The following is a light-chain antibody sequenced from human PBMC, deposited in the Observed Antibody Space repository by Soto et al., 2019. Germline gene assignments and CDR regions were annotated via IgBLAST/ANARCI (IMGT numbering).Light chain of an antibody. Sequence: EIVMTQSPDILPVSPGETATLSCRASQGVGSNLAWYQQKPGQAPRLLISDASTRAAGLPARFSGSGSGTEFTLTISSLQSEDFAVYYCQQSNNWPKTFGQGTKV. J-gene: IGKJ1*01. CDR3: QQSNNWPKT. V-gene: IGKV3-15*01. CDR1: QGVGSN. CDR2: DAS.